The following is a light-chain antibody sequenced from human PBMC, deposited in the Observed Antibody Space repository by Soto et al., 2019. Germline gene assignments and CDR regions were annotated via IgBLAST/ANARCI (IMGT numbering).Light chain of an antibody. CDR2: DAS. CDR3: QQYNKWPRT. J-gene: IGKJ2*01. CDR1: QGISSY. Sequence: AIRMTQSPSSFSASTGDRVTITCRASQGISSYLAWYQQKPGKAPKLLIYDASNLDSGVPSRFSGSGSGTEFSLTISNLQPDDCATYYCQQYNKWPRTFGQGTKVDI. V-gene: IGKV1-8*01.